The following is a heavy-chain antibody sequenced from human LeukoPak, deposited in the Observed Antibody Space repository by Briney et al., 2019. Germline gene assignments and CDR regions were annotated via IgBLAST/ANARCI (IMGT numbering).Heavy chain of an antibody. CDR1: GGSISSYY. CDR3: ARVPKYQLPLYYYYGMDV. D-gene: IGHD2-2*01. V-gene: IGHV4-59*01. Sequence: SETLSLTCTVSGGSISSYYWSWIRQPPGKGLEWIGYIYYSGSTNYNPSLKGRVTISVDTSKNQFSLKLSSVTAADTAVYYCARVPKYQLPLYYYYGMDVWGQGTTVTVSS. CDR2: IYYSGST. J-gene: IGHJ6*02.